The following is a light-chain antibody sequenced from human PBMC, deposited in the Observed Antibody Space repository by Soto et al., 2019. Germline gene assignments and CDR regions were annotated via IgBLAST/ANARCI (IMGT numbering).Light chain of an antibody. CDR1: QSISSW. CDR2: DAS. V-gene: IGKV1-5*01. J-gene: IGKJ4*01. Sequence: DIRMTQSPSTLSASVGDRDTITCRASQSISSWLAWYQQKPGKAPKLLIYDASSLESGVPSRFSGSGSGTEFTLTISSLQPDDFATYYCQQYNSYADTCGGGTKV. CDR3: QQYNSYADT.